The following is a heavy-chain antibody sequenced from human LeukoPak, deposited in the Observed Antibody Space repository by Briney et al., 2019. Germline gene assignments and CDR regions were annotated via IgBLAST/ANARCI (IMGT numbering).Heavy chain of an antibody. Sequence: SQTLSLTCAISGDSVSNNIAAWNWIRQSPSRGLEWLGRTYYRSKWYSDYAVSVQSRITINPYTSKNHFSLQLNSVTPEDTAVYYCVRGWAFDIWGQGTMVTVSS. CDR3: VRGWAFDI. D-gene: IGHD5-24*01. V-gene: IGHV6-1*01. CDR2: TYYRSKWYS. J-gene: IGHJ3*02. CDR1: GDSVSNNIAA.